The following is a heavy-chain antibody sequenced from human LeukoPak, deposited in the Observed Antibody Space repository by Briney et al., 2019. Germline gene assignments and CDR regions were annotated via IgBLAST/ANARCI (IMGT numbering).Heavy chain of an antibody. CDR3: ARTIDIVVEPAAIGNWFDP. V-gene: IGHV1-18*01. J-gene: IGHJ5*02. CDR1: GYTFTSYG. D-gene: IGHD2-2*01. CDR2: ISAYNGNT. Sequence: GASVKVSCKASGYTFTSYGISWVRQAPGQGLEWMGWISAYNGNTNYAQKLQGRVTMTTDTSTSTAYMELRSLRSDDTAVYYCARTIDIVVEPAAIGNWFDPWGQGTLVTVSS.